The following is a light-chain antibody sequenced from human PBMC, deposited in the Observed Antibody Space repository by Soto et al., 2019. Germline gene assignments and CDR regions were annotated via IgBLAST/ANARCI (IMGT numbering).Light chain of an antibody. CDR1: QSVDSTF. CDR2: GAS. V-gene: IGKV3-20*01. CDR3: QQYMSSVT. J-gene: IGKJ1*01. Sequence: EVVLTQSPGSLSLSPGQRATLSCRASQSVDSTFFAWYQKKPGQAPRLLIYGASKRATGIPDRFSGSVSGTDFTLIVSRLESEDFAVYYCQQYMSSVTFGQGTKVEIK.